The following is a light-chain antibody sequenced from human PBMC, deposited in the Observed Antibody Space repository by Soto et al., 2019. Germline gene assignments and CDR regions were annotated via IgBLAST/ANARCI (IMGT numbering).Light chain of an antibody. CDR2: GTS. CDR1: QTVSNSY. V-gene: IGKV3-20*01. CDR3: QQYGSSPWT. Sequence: ETVLTQSHGSLSLSLGDGATLSCTGSQTVSNSYLACYQQKPGQAPSLLIYGTSSRATGIPDRFSGSGSGTDFTLTINRLEPEDFVIYYCQQYGSSPWTFGQGTKVDIK. J-gene: IGKJ1*01.